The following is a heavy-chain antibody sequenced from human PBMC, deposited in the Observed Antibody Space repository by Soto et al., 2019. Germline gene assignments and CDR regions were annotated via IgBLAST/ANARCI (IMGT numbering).Heavy chain of an antibody. CDR1: GFTFSSYA. CDR3: ARVRYSSSTNDY. V-gene: IGHV3-30-3*01. Sequence: GGSLRLSCAASGFTFSSYAMHWVRQAPGKGLKWVAVISNDGSNKDYADSVKGRFTISRDKSKNTLYLQMNSLRVEDTAVYYCARVRYSSSTNDYWGQGTLVTVSS. D-gene: IGHD6-19*01. CDR2: ISNDGSNK. J-gene: IGHJ4*02.